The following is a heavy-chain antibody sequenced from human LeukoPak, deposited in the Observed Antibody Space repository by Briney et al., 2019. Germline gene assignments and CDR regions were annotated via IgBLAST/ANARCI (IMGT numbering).Heavy chain of an antibody. J-gene: IGHJ5*02. CDR1: GGSISSSNW. CDR3: ARGLRVRIVGVAATHNWFDP. CDR2: IYHSGST. V-gene: IGHV4-4*02. Sequence: SETLSLTCGVSGGSISSSNWWSWVRQPPGKGLEEIGEIYHSGSTNYNPSLKGRVTISVDTSKNQFSLKLSPVTAADTAVYYCARGLRVRIVGVAATHNWFDPWGQGTLVTVSS. D-gene: IGHD2-15*01.